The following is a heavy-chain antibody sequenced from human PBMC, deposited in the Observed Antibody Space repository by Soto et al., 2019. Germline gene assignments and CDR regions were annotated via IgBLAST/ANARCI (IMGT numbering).Heavy chain of an antibody. Sequence: ASVKVSCKASGYTFTSYAMHWVRQAPGQRLEWMGWINAGNGNTKYSQKFQGRVTITRDTSASTAYMELSSLRSEDTAVYYCARATTIFWSGYYRNYYFDYWGQGTLVTVSS. D-gene: IGHD3-3*01. CDR1: GYTFTSYA. V-gene: IGHV1-3*01. CDR2: INAGNGNT. CDR3: ARATTIFWSGYYRNYYFDY. J-gene: IGHJ4*02.